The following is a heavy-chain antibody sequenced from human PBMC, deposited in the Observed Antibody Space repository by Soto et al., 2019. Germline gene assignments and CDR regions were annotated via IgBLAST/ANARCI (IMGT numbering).Heavy chain of an antibody. J-gene: IGHJ4*02. V-gene: IGHV4-59*01. CDR3: ARYYCAGGTCYHFEH. Sequence: SETLSLTCTVSGASINPYYWSWIRQPPGKGLEWIGYVYYNGDANSNPSLKSRVPISVETSKNQFSLRLSSVTTADTAIYYCARYYCAGGTCYHFEHWSQGTLVTVSS. CDR2: VYYNGDA. D-gene: IGHD2-15*01. CDR1: GASINPYY.